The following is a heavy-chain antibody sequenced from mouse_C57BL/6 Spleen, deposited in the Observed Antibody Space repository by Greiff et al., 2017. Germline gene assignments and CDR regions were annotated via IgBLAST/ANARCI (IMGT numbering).Heavy chain of an antibody. J-gene: IGHJ1*03. V-gene: IGHV5-16*01. Sequence: EAQRVESEGGLVQPGSSMKLSCTASGFTFSDYYMAWVRQVPEKGLEWVANINYDGSSTYYLDSLKSRFIISRDNAKNILYLQMSSLKSEDTATYYCASYYYGSSYGYFDVWGTGTTVTVSS. D-gene: IGHD1-1*01. CDR1: GFTFSDYY. CDR3: ASYYYGSSYGYFDV. CDR2: INYDGSST.